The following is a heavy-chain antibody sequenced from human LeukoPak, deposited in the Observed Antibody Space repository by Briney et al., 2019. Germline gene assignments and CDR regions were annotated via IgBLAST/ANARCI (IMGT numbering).Heavy chain of an antibody. J-gene: IGHJ3*02. CDR2: ISGSAVIT. D-gene: IGHD3-3*01. CDR1: GLSFINYG. V-gene: IGHV3-23*01. Sequence: QSGGSLRLSCAASGLSFINYGMTWVRQAPGKGLEWVSAISGSAVITFYADSVKGRFTISRDNSKNTLYLQMKSLRAEDTAVYYCAKSRLSGINDAFDIWGQGRMVTVSS. CDR3: AKSRLSGINDAFDI.